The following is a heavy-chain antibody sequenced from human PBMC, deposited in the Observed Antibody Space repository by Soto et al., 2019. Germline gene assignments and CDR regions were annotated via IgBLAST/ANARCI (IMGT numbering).Heavy chain of an antibody. CDR1: GGSVSSGSYY. D-gene: IGHD2-2*01. J-gene: IGHJ6*02. V-gene: IGHV4-61*01. CDR2: IYYSGST. Sequence: PENLSLTCTVSGGSVSSGSYYWSWIRQPPGKGLEWIGYIYYSGSTNYNPSLKSRVTIAVDTSKNQFSLKLSSVTAADTAVYYCARDPFHCSSNICHRVYHYGMDVWGQ. CDR3: ARDPFHCSSNICHRVYHYGMDV.